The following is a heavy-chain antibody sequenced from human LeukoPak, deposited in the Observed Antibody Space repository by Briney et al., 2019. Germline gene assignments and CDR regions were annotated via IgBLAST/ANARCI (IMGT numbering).Heavy chain of an antibody. J-gene: IGHJ4*01. Sequence: PGGSLRLSCAASGFIFSNYAMSWVRQTPARGLEWGSSLRGDGETFYADSVKGRFTLSRDHSRNTVYLQLNNLRVEDTAVYYCAKASWVSSADAVLWGQGTPVTVSS. V-gene: IGHV3-23*01. CDR3: AKASWVSSADAVL. D-gene: IGHD3-16*01. CDR1: GFIFSNYA. CDR2: LRGDGET.